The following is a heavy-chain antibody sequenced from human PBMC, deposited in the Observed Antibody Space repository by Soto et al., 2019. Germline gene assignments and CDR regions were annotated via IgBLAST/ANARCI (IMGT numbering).Heavy chain of an antibody. CDR3: AKPTTTATTYNWYFDL. J-gene: IGHJ2*01. CDR2: ISGGGDAT. V-gene: IGHV3-23*01. Sequence: GGSLRLSCAASGFTFSSYVMAWVRQAPGKGLEWVSGISGGGDATFYADSVRGRFTISRDNPKNTLFLQMNSLRAEDTAVYYCAKPTTTATTYNWYFDLWGRGARVTVAS. CDR1: GFTFSSYV. D-gene: IGHD4-17*01.